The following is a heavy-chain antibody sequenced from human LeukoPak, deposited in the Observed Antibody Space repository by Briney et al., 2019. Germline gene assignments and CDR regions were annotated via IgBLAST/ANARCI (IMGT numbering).Heavy chain of an antibody. J-gene: IGHJ4*02. V-gene: IGHV3-48*04. CDR3: ARDKYDFWSGYSYYFDY. CDR1: GFTFSSYS. Sequence: PGGSLRLSCAASGFTFSSYSMNWVRQAPGKGLEWVSYISSSSSTIYYADSVKGRFTISRDNAKNSLYLQMNNLRAEDTAVYYCARDKYDFWSGYSYYFDYRGQGTLVTVSS. D-gene: IGHD3-3*01. CDR2: ISSSSSTI.